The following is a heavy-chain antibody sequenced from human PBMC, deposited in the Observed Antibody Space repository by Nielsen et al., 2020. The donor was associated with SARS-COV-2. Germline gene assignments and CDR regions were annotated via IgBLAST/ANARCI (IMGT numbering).Heavy chain of an antibody. D-gene: IGHD5-24*01. J-gene: IGHJ4*02. CDR1: GFTFSSYA. Sequence: GESLKISCAASGFTFSSYAMSWVRQAPGKGLEWVSAISGSGGSTYYADSVKGRFTISRDNSKNTLYLQMNSLRAEDTAVYYCANLPDGYNTDYWGQGTLVTVSS. CDR2: ISGSGGST. V-gene: IGHV3-23*01. CDR3: ANLPDGYNTDY.